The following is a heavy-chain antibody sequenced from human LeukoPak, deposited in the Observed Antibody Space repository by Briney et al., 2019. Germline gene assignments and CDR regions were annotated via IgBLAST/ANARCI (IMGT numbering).Heavy chain of an antibody. J-gene: IGHJ4*02. CDR3: AKEYSGSMYYFDC. CDR2: IRYDGSNK. CDR1: GFTFSSYG. V-gene: IGHV3-30*02. Sequence: GGSLRLSCAASGFTFSSYGMHWVRQAPGKGLEWVAFIRYDGSNKQYADSVKGRFTISRDNSKNTLYLQMNSLRAEDTALYYCAKEYSGSMYYFDCWGQGTLVTVSS. D-gene: IGHD1-26*01.